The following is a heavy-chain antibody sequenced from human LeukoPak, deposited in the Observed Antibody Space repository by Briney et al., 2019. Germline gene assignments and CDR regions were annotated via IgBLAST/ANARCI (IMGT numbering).Heavy chain of an antibody. V-gene: IGHV3-23*01. CDR3: AKGNYYGSGSYYTFDY. CDR2: ISGSGGST. Sequence: GSLRLSCAASGFTFSSYAMSWVRQAPGKGLEWVSAISGSGGSTYYADSVKGRFTISRDNSKNTLYLQMNSLRAEDTAVYYCAKGNYYGSGSYYTFDYWGQGTLVTVSS. J-gene: IGHJ4*02. D-gene: IGHD3-10*01. CDR1: GFTFSSYA.